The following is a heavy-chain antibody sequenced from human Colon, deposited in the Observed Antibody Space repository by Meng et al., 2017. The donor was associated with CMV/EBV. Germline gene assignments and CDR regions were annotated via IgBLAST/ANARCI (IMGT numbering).Heavy chain of an antibody. D-gene: IGHD4-17*01. J-gene: IGHJ5*02. Sequence: GGSLRLSCAACGFTFSGRDMYGVRQVSGKGLEWVALFGSVGDTQSPGSVKGQFTISRENAKNSLYLQMNSLRAEDTAVYYCAREDYGDSPHDGGGWFDPWGQGTLVTVSS. CDR1: GFTFSGRD. V-gene: IGHV3-13*03. CDR3: AREDYGDSPHDGGGWFDP. CDR2: FGSVGDT.